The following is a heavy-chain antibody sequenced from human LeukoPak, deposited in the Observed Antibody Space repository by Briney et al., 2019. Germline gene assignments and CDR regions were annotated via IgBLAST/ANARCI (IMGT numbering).Heavy chain of an antibody. CDR2: ISASGSKT. Sequence: GGSLRLSCVGSGFMFRDYSMNWVRQAPGKGLEWVSLISASGSKTYYGGSAKGRFIISRDNSKNTLNLQMTNLRAEDTALYYCAKGIYDYALDFWGQGALVTVSS. V-gene: IGHV3-23*02. D-gene: IGHD4/OR15-4a*01. CDR3: AKGIYDYALDF. CDR1: GFMFRDYS. J-gene: IGHJ4*02.